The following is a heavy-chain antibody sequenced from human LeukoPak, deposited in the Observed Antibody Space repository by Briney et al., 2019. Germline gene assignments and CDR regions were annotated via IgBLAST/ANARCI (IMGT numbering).Heavy chain of an antibody. CDR3: AKDQGIAVAGRYDAFDI. V-gene: IGHV3-30*18. D-gene: IGHD6-19*01. Sequence: QSGGSLRLSCAASGFTFSSYGMHWVRQAPGKGLEWVAVISYDGSNKYYADSVEGRFTISRDNSKNTLYLQMNSLRAEDTAVYYCAKDQGIAVAGRYDAFDIWGQGTMVTVSS. CDR1: GFTFSSYG. CDR2: ISYDGSNK. J-gene: IGHJ3*02.